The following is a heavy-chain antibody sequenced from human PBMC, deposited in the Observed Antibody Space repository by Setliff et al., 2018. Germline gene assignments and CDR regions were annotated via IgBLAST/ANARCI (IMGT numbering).Heavy chain of an antibody. V-gene: IGHV4-34*12. CDR1: GGSFSGYY. CDR2: IIHSGST. CDR3: ARRGFCGGGSCFYFDY. Sequence: SETLSLTCAVYGGSFSGYYWSWIRQPPGKRLEWIGEIIHSGSTNYNPSLKSRVTISMDTSKNQFSLKVSSVTAADTAVYYCARRGFCGGGSCFYFDYWGRGIPVTVSS. D-gene: IGHD2-15*01. J-gene: IGHJ4*01.